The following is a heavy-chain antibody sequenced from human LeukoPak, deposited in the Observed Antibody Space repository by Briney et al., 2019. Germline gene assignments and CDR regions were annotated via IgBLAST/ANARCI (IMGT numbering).Heavy chain of an antibody. CDR2: IYYSVST. CDR1: GGSISSSSYY. CDR3: ARKTGGTRITYYGMDV. D-gene: IGHD2-8*02. J-gene: IGHJ6*02. Sequence: SETLSLTCTVSGGSISSSSYYWAWIRQTPGKGLEWSGSIYYSVSTYNNPSLKSRVTISVDTSKNQFSLKLSSVTAADTAVYYCARKTGGTRITYYGMDVWGQGTPVTVSS. V-gene: IGHV4-39*01.